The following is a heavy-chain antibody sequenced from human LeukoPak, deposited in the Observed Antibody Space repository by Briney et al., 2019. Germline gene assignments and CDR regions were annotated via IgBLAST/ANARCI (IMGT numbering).Heavy chain of an antibody. V-gene: IGHV4-34*01. CDR2: INHSGST. Sequence: SETLSLTCAVYGGSFSGYYWSWICQPPGKGLEWIGEINHSGSTNYNPSLKSRVTISVDTSKNQFSLKLSSVTAADTAVYYCARAGIQLWSTTGYYYGMDVWGKGTTVTVSS. CDR1: GGSFSGYY. J-gene: IGHJ6*04. D-gene: IGHD5-18*01. CDR3: ARAGIQLWSTTGYYYGMDV.